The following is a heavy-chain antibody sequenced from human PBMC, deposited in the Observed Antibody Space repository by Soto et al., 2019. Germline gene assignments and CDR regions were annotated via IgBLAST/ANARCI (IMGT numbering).Heavy chain of an antibody. D-gene: IGHD3-22*01. CDR2: IIPIFGTA. V-gene: IGHV1-69*13. CDR1: GGTFSSYA. CDR3: ASSSGYYFDY. Sequence: SVKVSCKASGGTFSSYAISCVRQAPGQGLEWMGGIIPIFGTANYAQKFQGRVTITADESTSTAYMELSSPRSEDTAVYYCASSSGYYFDYWGQGTLVTVSS. J-gene: IGHJ4*02.